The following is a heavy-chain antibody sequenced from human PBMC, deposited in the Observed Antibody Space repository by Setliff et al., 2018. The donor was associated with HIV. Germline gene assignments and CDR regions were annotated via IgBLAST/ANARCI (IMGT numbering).Heavy chain of an antibody. D-gene: IGHD3-10*01. CDR2: IYYTGTT. Sequence: SETLSLTCVVSVGSINTCGYYWTWIRQVPGKGLEWIGSIYYTGTTNYNPSLESRLTISIDTSQNHFSLKLTSVTAADTALYFCSRGTYYKGLDPWGQGTLVTVSS. V-gene: IGHV4-31*11. J-gene: IGHJ5*02. CDR3: SRGTYYKGLDP. CDR1: VGSINTCGYY.